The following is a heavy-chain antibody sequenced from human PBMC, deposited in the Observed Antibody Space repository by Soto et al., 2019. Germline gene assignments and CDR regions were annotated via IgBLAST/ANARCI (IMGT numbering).Heavy chain of an antibody. Sequence: QVQLQQWGAGLLKPSETLSLTCAVYGGSFSGYYWSWIRQPPGKGLEWIGEINHSGSTNYNPSLKSRVTISVDTSKNQFSLKLSSVTAADTAVYYCARWYQLLYSAFDPWGQGTLVTVSS. CDR2: INHSGST. D-gene: IGHD2-2*02. CDR3: ARWYQLLYSAFDP. V-gene: IGHV4-34*01. J-gene: IGHJ5*02. CDR1: GGSFSGYY.